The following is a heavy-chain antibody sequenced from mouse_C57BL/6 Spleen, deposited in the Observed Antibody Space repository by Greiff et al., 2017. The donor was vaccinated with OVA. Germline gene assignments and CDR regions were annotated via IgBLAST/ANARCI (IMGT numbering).Heavy chain of an antibody. CDR2: ISSGSSTI. Sequence: DVKLEESGGGLVKPGGSLKLSCAASGFTFSDYGMHWVRQAPEKGLEWVAYISSGSSTIYYADTVKGRFTISRDNAKNTLFLQMTSLRSEDTAMYYCARVSLYYYAMDYWGQGTSVTVSS. CDR3: ARVSLYYYAMDY. CDR1: GFTFSDYG. V-gene: IGHV5-17*01. J-gene: IGHJ4*01. D-gene: IGHD6-1*01.